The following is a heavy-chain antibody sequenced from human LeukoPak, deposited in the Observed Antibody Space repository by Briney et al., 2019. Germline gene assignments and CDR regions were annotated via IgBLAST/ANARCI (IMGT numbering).Heavy chain of an antibody. CDR2: ISYDGSNK. CDR3: ATLIAARAFDY. Sequence: GGCLRLSCAASGFTFSSYAMHWVRQAPGKGLEWVAVISYDGSNKYYADSVKGRFTISRDNSKNTLYLQMNSLRAEDTAVYYCATLIAARAFDYWGQGTLVTVSS. J-gene: IGHJ4*02. CDR1: GFTFSSYA. V-gene: IGHV3-30*04. D-gene: IGHD6-6*01.